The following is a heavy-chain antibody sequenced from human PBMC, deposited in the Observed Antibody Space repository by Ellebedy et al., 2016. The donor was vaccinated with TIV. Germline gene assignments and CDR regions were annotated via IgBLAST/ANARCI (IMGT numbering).Heavy chain of an antibody. CDR1: GGSMKNYY. CDR3: ASYSSRIRNFEY. J-gene: IGHJ4*02. CDR2: IFYSGST. V-gene: IGHV4-59*01. D-gene: IGHD4-11*01. Sequence: MPSETLSLTCTVSGGSMKNYYWTWIRQPPGKGLEWLGQIFYSGSTNYNPSLKSRVTISGDTSKNQFSLRLSSVTAADTAVYYCASYSSRIRNFEYWGQGTLVTVSS.